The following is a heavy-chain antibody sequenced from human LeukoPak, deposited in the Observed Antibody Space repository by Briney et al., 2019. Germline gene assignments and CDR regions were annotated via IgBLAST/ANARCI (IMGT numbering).Heavy chain of an antibody. CDR3: AKDPSGGSSWFFDP. D-gene: IGHD6-13*01. CDR2: ISGSGGST. V-gene: IGHV3-23*01. CDR1: GFIFSNFG. J-gene: IGHJ5*02. Sequence: GGSLRLSCVASGFIFSNFGMSWVRQAPEKGLEWVSAISGSGGSTYYADSVKGRFTISRDNSKNTLYLQMNSLRAEDTAVYYCAKDPSGGSSWFFDPWGQGTLVTVSS.